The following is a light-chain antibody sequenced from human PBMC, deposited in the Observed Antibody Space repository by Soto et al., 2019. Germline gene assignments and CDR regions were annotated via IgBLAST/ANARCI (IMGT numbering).Light chain of an antibody. J-gene: IGLJ3*02. CDR1: SGHSSYI. CDR3: ETWDSNSWV. CDR2: LEGSGSY. Sequence: QPVLTKSSSASASLGSSVKLTCTLSSGHSSYIIAWHQQQPGKAPRYLMKLEGSGSYNKGSGVPDRFSGSSSGADRYLTISNLQFEDEADYYCETWDSNSWVFGGGTQLTVL. V-gene: IGLV4-60*02.